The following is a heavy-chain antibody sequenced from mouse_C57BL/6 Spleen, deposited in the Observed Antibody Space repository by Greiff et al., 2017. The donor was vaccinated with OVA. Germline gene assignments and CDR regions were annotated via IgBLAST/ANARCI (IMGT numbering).Heavy chain of an antibody. CDR3: ARTGTEGDYFDY. CDR1: GYTFTDYN. CDR2: INPNNGGT. V-gene: IGHV1-22*01. Sequence: EVQLQQSGPELVKPGASVKMSCKASGYTFTDYNMHWVKQSHGKSLQWIGYINPNNGGTSYNQKFKGKATLTVNKSSSTAYMELRSLTSEDSAVYYCARTGTEGDYFDYWGQGTTLTVSS. D-gene: IGHD4-1*01. J-gene: IGHJ2*01.